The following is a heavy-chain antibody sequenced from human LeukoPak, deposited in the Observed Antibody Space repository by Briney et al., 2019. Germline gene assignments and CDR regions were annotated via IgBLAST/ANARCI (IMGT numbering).Heavy chain of an antibody. CDR2: IRNKAKSYTT. J-gene: IGHJ4*02. CDR3: ARVVAAVGSYYCDC. D-gene: IGHD6-13*01. V-gene: IGHV3-72*01. CDR1: GFTFSDHY. Sequence: GGSLRLSCAASGFTFSDHYMDWVRQAPGKGLEWVGRIRNKAKSYTTEYAASVKGRFTISRDDSKNSLYLQMNSLKTEDTAVYYCARVVAAVGSYYCDCWGQGTLVTVSS.